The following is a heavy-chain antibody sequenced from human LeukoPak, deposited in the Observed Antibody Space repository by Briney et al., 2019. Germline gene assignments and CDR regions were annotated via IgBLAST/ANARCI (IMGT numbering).Heavy chain of an antibody. V-gene: IGHV1-2*04. CDR2: INPNRGGT. D-gene: IGHD1-26*01. Sequence: ASVKVSCKASGYTFTGYYMHWVRQAPGQGLEWMGWINPNRGGTNYAQKFRGWVTMTRDTSISTAYMELSRLRSDDTAVYYCARGGSYYSDYWGQGTLVTVSS. CDR1: GYTFTGYY. J-gene: IGHJ4*02. CDR3: ARGGSYYSDY.